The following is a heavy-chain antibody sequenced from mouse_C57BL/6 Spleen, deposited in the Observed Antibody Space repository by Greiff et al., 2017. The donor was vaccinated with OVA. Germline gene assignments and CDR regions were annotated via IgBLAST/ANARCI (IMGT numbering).Heavy chain of an antibody. Sequence: VQLQQSGPELVKPGASVKISCKASGYAFSSSWMNWVKQRPGKGLEWIGRIYPGDGDTNYNGKFKGKATLTADKSSSTAYMQLSSLTSEDSAVYFCANLYYYGSSYNFDYWGQGTTLTVSS. CDR2: IYPGDGDT. CDR1: GYAFSSSW. J-gene: IGHJ2*01. V-gene: IGHV1-82*01. CDR3: ANLYYYGSSYNFDY. D-gene: IGHD1-1*01.